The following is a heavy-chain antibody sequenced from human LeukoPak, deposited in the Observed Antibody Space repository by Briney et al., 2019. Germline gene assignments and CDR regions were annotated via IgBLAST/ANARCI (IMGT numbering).Heavy chain of an antibody. CDR1: GFTFSSYA. Sequence: GRSLRLSCVVSGFTFSSYAMHWVRQVPGKGLEWVAVISYDGNNKYYADSVKGRFTISRDNSNNTLYLQMSSLRAEDTAVYYCARVVSSWYFDYWGQGTLVTVSS. CDR2: ISYDGNNK. CDR3: ARVVSSWYFDY. J-gene: IGHJ4*02. V-gene: IGHV3-30-3*01. D-gene: IGHD6-13*01.